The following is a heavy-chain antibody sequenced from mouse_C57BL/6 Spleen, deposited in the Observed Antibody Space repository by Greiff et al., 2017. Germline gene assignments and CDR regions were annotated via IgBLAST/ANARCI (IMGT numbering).Heavy chain of an antibody. CDR1: GYTFTSYG. V-gene: IGHV1-81*01. Sequence: ESGAELARPGASVKLSCKASGYTFTSYGISWVKQRTGQGLEWIGEIYPRSGNTYYNEKFKGKATLTADKSSSTAYMELRSLTSEDSAVYFCARSNYYGSSYEYFDVWGTGTTVTVSS. CDR3: ARSNYYGSSYEYFDV. J-gene: IGHJ1*03. D-gene: IGHD1-1*01. CDR2: IYPRSGNT.